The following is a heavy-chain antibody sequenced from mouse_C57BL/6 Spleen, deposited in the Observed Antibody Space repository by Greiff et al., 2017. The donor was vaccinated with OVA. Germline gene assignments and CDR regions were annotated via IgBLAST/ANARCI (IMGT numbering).Heavy chain of an antibody. CDR3: ASPSTTVPYYFDY. CDR1: GYTFTGYW. D-gene: IGHD1-1*01. Sequence: QVQLKESGAELMKPGASVKLSCKATGYTFTGYWIEWVKQRPGHGLEWIGEILSGCGSTNYHEKFKGKATFTADTSSNAAYMRLSSLTTEDSAIYYCASPSTTVPYYFDYWGQGTTLTVSS. V-gene: IGHV1-9*01. CDR2: ILSGCGST. J-gene: IGHJ2*01.